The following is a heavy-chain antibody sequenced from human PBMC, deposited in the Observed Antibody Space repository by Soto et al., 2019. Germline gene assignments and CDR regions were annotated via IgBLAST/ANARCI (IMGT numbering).Heavy chain of an antibody. CDR3: AKDLRQLVRGGFDY. J-gene: IGHJ4*02. CDR1: GFTFSSYA. CDR2: ISGSGGST. Sequence: GGSVRLSXAASGFTFSSYAMSWVRQAPGKGLEWVSAISGSGGSTYYADSVKGRFTISRDNSKNTLYLQMNSLRAEDTAVYYCAKDLRQLVRGGFDYWGQGTLVTVSS. V-gene: IGHV3-23*01. D-gene: IGHD6-6*01.